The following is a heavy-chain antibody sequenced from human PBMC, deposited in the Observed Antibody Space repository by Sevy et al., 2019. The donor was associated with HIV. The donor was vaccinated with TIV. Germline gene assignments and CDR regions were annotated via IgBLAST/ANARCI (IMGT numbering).Heavy chain of an antibody. CDR3: ARRVAAAGQGNEYFQH. Sequence: SETLSLTCTVSGGSITDKKYYWAWIRQPPGKGLEWIGSISYSGSTYYNPSLQSRVTLSVDTCKNQFSLNLSSVTAADMDKYYCARRVAAAGQGNEYFQHWGRGTLVTVSS. D-gene: IGHD6-13*01. CDR1: GGSITDKKYY. CDR2: ISYSGST. J-gene: IGHJ1*01. V-gene: IGHV4-39*01.